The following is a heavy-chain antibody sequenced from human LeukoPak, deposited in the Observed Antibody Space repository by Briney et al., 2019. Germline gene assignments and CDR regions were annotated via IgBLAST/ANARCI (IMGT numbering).Heavy chain of an antibody. V-gene: IGHV4-4*07. CDR3: ARDIAVAGTGAFDI. CDR2: IYTSGST. J-gene: IGHJ3*02. CDR1: GGSISSYY. Sequence: PSETLSLTCTVSGGSISSYYWSWIRQPAGKGLEWIGGIYTSGSTNYNPSLKSRVTMSVDTSKNQFSLKLSSVAAADTAVYYCARDIAVAGTGAFDIWGQGTMVTVSS. D-gene: IGHD6-19*01.